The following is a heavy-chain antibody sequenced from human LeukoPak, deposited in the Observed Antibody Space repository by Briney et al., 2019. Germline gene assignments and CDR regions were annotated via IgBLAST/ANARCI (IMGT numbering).Heavy chain of an antibody. CDR1: GGSISSGGYS. CDR2: IYHSGIT. Sequence: SETLSLTCAVSGGSISSGGYSWSWIRQPPGKGLEWIGYIYHSGITYYNPSLKSRVTMSLDRSKNQFSLKLTSVTAADTAVYYCARRVVAIFYFDYWGQGALVTVSS. D-gene: IGHD3-3*01. J-gene: IGHJ4*02. CDR3: ARRVVAIFYFDY. V-gene: IGHV4-30-2*01.